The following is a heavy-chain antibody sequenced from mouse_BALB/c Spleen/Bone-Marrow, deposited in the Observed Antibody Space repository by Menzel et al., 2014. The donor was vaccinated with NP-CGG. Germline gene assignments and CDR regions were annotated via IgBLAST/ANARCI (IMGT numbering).Heavy chain of an antibody. J-gene: IGHJ2*01. CDR3: ARSGSSSGYFDY. V-gene: IGHV5-17*02. Sequence: VQVAESGGGLVQPGGSRKLSCAASGFTFSSFGMHWVRQAPEKGLEWVAYISSGSSTVYYADKVMGRFTISRDNPKNTLFLQMTSLRSEDSAMYYCARSGSSSGYFDYWGQGTTLTVSS. D-gene: IGHD1-1*01. CDR2: ISSGSSTV. CDR1: GFTFSSFG.